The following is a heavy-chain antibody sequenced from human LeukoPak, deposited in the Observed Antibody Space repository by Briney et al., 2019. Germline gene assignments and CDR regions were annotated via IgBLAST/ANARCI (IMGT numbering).Heavy chain of an antibody. J-gene: IGHJ6*02. Sequence: ASVKVSCKTSGYTFTGYYMHWVRQAPGQGLEWMGRINPNSGGTNYAQKFQGRVTMTRDTSISTAYVELSRLRSDDTAVYYCFRDGYNYDYYGMDVWGQGTTVTVSS. D-gene: IGHD5-24*01. CDR3: FRDGYNYDYYGMDV. CDR1: GYTFTGYY. V-gene: IGHV1-2*06. CDR2: INPNSGGT.